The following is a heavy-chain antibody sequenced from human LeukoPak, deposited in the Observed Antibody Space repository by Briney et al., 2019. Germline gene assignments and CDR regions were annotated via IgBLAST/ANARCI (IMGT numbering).Heavy chain of an antibody. CDR1: GGSFSGYY. CDR2: INHSGST. V-gene: IGHV4-34*01. CDR3: ASDRSSSSHDYYYYYMDV. J-gene: IGHJ6*03. Sequence: SETLSLTCAVYGGSFSGYYWSWIRQPPGKGLEWIGEINHSGSTNYNPSLKSRVTISVDTSKNQFSLKLSSVTAADTAVYYCASDRSSSSHDYYYYYMDVWGKGTTVTVSS. D-gene: IGHD6-6*01.